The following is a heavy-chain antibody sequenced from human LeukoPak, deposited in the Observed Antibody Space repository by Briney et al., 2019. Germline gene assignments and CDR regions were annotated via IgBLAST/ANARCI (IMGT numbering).Heavy chain of an antibody. V-gene: IGHV1-2*04. CDR1: GYTFTGYY. CDR3: ARGIAAAGPDLRRYWFDP. CDR2: INPNSGGT. J-gene: IGHJ5*02. Sequence: ASVKVSCKASGYTFTGYYMHWVRQAPGHGLEWMGWINPNSGGTNYAQKFQGWVTMTRDTSISTAYMELSRLRSDDTAVYYCARGIAAAGPDLRRYWFDPWGQGTLVTVSS. D-gene: IGHD6-13*01.